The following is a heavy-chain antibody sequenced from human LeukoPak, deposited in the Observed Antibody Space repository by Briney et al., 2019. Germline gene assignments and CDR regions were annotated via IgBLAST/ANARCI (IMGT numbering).Heavy chain of an antibody. Sequence: ASVKVSCKASGYSFTGYEMHWVRQAPGQGLEWMGWFNPNNGGTNYAQKFQGRVTMTRDTSISTAYMELSRLRSDDTAVYYCAREDSGGDCLGYWGQGTLVTVSS. J-gene: IGHJ4*02. D-gene: IGHD2-21*01. CDR1: GYSFTGYE. CDR2: FNPNNGGT. V-gene: IGHV1-2*02. CDR3: AREDSGGDCLGY.